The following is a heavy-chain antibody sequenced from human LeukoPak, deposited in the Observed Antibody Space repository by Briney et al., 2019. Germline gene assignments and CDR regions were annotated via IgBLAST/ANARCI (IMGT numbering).Heavy chain of an antibody. V-gene: IGHV3-23*01. CDR1: GFTFSSYS. D-gene: IGHD3-10*01. Sequence: GGSLRLSCAASGFTFSSYSMNWVRQAPGKGLEWDSAISGSGGSTYYADSVKGRFTISRDNSKNTLYLQMNSLRAEDTAVYYCAKGGFGELLRFDPWGQGTLVTVSS. CDR2: ISGSGGST. J-gene: IGHJ5*02. CDR3: AKGGFGELLRFDP.